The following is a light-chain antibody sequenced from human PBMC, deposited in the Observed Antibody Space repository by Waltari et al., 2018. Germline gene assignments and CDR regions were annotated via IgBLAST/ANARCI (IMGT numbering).Light chain of an antibody. V-gene: IGLV2-23*02. CDR2: DVN. CDR1: SSNVGGYTL. J-gene: IGLJ2*01. CDR3: CSYAGDSTLI. Sequence: QSALTQPASVSGSPGQSITISCTGPSSNVGGYTLFSWYQQHPGKAPQLIIYDVNKRPSGISHRFSGSKSGNTASLTISGLQADDESDYYCCSYAGDSTLIFGGGTKLTVL.